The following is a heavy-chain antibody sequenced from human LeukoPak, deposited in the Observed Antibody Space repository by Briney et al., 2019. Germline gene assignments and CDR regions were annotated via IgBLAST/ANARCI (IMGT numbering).Heavy chain of an antibody. CDR1: GFTVSSNY. V-gene: IGHV3-30*18. CDR3: AKDSRGYYSYMDV. J-gene: IGHJ6*03. D-gene: IGHD3-10*01. CDR2: ISYDGSNK. Sequence: GGSLRLSCAASGFTVSSNYMSWVRQAPGKGLEWVAVISYDGSNKYYADSVKGRFTISRDNSKNTLYLQMNSLIFEDTAVYYCAKDSRGYYSYMDVWGKGTTVTVSS.